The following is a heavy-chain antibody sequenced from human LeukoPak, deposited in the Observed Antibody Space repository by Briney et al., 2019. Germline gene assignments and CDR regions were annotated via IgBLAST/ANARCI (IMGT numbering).Heavy chain of an antibody. Sequence: GGSLRLSCAASGFTFTSGWMHWFRQAPGKGLVWVSRISTDGAITGYADSVKGRFTISRDNAKNTLYLQMNSLRAEDTAVYYCARDRTTVTLFDYWGQGALVTVSS. J-gene: IGHJ4*02. V-gene: IGHV3-74*01. CDR1: GFTFTSGW. D-gene: IGHD4-17*01. CDR3: ARDRTTVTLFDY. CDR2: ISTDGAIT.